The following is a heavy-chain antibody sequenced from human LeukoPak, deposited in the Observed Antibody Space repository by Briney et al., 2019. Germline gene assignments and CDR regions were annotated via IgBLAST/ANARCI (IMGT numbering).Heavy chain of an antibody. D-gene: IGHD5-18*01. CDR1: GGSISSGGYY. V-gene: IGHV4-31*03. J-gene: IGHJ4*02. Sequence: SETLSLTCTVSGGSISSGGYYWSWIRQHPGKGLEWIGYIYYSGSTYYNPSLKSRVTISVDTSKNQLSLKLSSVTAADTAVYYCARVLLAATAMVDYWGQGTLVTVSS. CDR3: ARVLLAATAMVDY. CDR2: IYYSGST.